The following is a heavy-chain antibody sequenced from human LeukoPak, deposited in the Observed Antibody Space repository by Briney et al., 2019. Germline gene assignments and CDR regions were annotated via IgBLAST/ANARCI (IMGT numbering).Heavy chain of an antibody. CDR2: INPNSGGT. CDR1: GYTFTGYY. J-gene: IGHJ4*02. CDR3: ARVMVRGVSPIDY. Sequence: GASVKVSCKASGYTFTGYYMHWVRQAPGQGLEWMGWINPNSGGTNYAQKFQGRVTMTRDTPISTAYMELSRLRSDDTAVYYCARVMVRGVSPIDYWGQGTLVTVSS. D-gene: IGHD3-10*01. V-gene: IGHV1-2*02.